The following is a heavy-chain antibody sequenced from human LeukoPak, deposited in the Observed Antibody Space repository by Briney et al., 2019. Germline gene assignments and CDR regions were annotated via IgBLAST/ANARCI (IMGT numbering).Heavy chain of an antibody. CDR2: INRDGSER. V-gene: IGHV3-7*03. CDR3: ARRNAMDV. J-gene: IGHJ6*02. CDR1: GFTFSNYW. Sequence: GGSLRLSCAASGFTFSNYWMTWVRQAPGKGLEWVANINRDGSERYYVDSVKGRFTISRDDAKSSLYLQMNSLRAEDTAVYYCARRNAMDVWGPGTTVIVFS.